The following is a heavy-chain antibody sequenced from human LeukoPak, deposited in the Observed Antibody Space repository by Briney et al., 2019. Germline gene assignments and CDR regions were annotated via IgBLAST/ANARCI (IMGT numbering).Heavy chain of an antibody. J-gene: IGHJ4*02. CDR3: ARESVDTSLIHADY. V-gene: IGHV3-23*01. CDR1: GFTFSSYA. CDR2: ISRSGDTT. Sequence: SGGSLRLSCAASGFTFSSYAISWVRQAPGKGLEWVSAISRSGDTTHYADSLKGRFTISRDNSKNTLYLQMSILRAEDTAVYYCARESVDTSLIHADYWGQGTLVTVSS. D-gene: IGHD5-18*01.